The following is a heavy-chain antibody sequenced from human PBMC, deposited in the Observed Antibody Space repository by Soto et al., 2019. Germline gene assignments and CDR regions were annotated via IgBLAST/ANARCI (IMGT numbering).Heavy chain of an antibody. CDR1: GFTFRSYT. CDR3: ARESALGFDP. V-gene: IGHV3-21*01. CDR2: ITSSSSYI. D-gene: IGHD3-3*01. J-gene: IGHJ5*02. Sequence: RLSCCASGFTFRSYTMKWVRQAPGEGLEWVSSITSSSSYIYYADSVKGRFTISRDNAKNSLYLQMNSLSDEDTAVYYCARESALGFDPWGQGILVTVSS.